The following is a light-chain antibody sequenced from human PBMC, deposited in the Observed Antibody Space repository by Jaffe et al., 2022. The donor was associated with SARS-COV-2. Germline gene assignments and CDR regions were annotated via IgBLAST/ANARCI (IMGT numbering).Light chain of an antibody. CDR1: QSVLYRSNNKNF. V-gene: IGKV4-1*01. CDR3: QQYHSTPLT. Sequence: DIVMTQSPDSLAVSLGERATINCKSSQSVLYRSNNKNFLAWYQQKPGQPPKLLIYWASTRESGVPDRFSGSGSGTDFTLTISSLQAEDVAVYYCQQYHSTPLTFGGGTNVEIK. CDR2: WAS. J-gene: IGKJ4*01.